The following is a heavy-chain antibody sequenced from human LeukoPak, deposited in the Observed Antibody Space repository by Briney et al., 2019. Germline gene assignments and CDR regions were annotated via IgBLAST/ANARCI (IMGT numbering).Heavy chain of an antibody. CDR3: ARRSSGCSGGSCFRRLSYYYYMDV. V-gene: IGHV4-34*01. CDR1: GGSFSGYY. J-gene: IGHJ6*03. Sequence: TSETLSLTCAVYGGSFSGYYWSWIRQPPGKGLEWIGEINHSGSTNYNPSLKSRVTISVDTSKNQFSLKLSSVTAADTAVYYCARRSSGCSGGSCFRRLSYYYYMDVWGKGTTVTISS. D-gene: IGHD2-15*01. CDR2: INHSGST.